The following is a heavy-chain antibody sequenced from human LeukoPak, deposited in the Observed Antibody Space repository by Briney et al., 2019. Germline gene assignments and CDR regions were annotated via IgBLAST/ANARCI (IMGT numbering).Heavy chain of an antibody. J-gene: IGHJ4*02. CDR3: ARDAEATVDY. V-gene: IGHV3-30*02. D-gene: IGHD1-14*01. CDR2: IRYDGSNK. CDR1: GFTFSSYG. Sequence: GGSLRLSCAASGFTFSSYGMHWVRQAPGKGLEWVAFIRYDGSNKYYADSVKGRFTISRDNSKNTLYLQMNSLRAEDTAVYYCARDAEATVDYWGQGTLVTVSS.